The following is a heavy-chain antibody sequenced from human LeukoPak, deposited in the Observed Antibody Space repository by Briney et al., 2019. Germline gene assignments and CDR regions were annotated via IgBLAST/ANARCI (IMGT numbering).Heavy chain of an antibody. CDR3: ARDTETPGFDY. CDR2: ISYDGSNK. CDR1: GFTFSSYG. V-gene: IGHV3-30*03. J-gene: IGHJ4*02. Sequence: GGSLRLSCAASGFTFSSYGMHWVRQAPGKGLEWVAVISYDGSNKYYADSVKGRFTISRDNSKNTLYLQMNSLRSEDTAVYYCARDTETPGFDYWGQGTLVTVSS.